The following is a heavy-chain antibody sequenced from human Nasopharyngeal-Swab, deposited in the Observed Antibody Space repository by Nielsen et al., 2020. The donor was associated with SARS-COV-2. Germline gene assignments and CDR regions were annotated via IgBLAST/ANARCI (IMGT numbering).Heavy chain of an antibody. CDR3: AKGDDSSGYYLAELGDS. CDR2: ISHDGSTK. D-gene: IGHD3-22*01. Sequence: GESLKISCAASGFTFSIYGMHWVRQAPGRGLEWVSLISHDGSTKYYSDSVKVRFTISRDNSKNTIYLQMNSLRPEDTAMYYCAKGDDSSGYYLAELGDSWGQGTLITVSS. V-gene: IGHV3-30*18. CDR1: GFTFSIYG. J-gene: IGHJ4*02.